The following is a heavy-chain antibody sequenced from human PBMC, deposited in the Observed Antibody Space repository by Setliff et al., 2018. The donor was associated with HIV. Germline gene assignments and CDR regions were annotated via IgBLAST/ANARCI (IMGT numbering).Heavy chain of an antibody. Sequence: KTSETLSLTCTVSGGSISTYYWGWIRQPAGKGLEWIGRIYTSGSTNYNPSLKSRATISADTSKNQFSLKLSSVTAADTAVYYCARLVRGGSGHYFDYWGQGKLVTVSS. CDR3: ARLVRGGSGHYFDY. V-gene: IGHV4-4*07. D-gene: IGHD3-10*01. J-gene: IGHJ4*02. CDR2: IYTSGST. CDR1: GGSISTYY.